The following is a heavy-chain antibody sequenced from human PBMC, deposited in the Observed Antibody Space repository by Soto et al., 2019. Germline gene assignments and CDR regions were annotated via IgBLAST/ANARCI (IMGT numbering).Heavy chain of an antibody. D-gene: IGHD2-21*02. J-gene: IGHJ6*02. CDR2: IWYDGSNK. CDR3: ARDPVXCGGDCYSYHYYYGMDV. V-gene: IGHV3-33*01. Sequence: GGSLRLSCAASGFTFSSYGMHWVRQAPGKGLEWVAVIWYDGSNKYYADSVKGRFTTSRDNSKNTLYLQMNSLRAEDTAVYYCARDPVXCGGDCYSYHYYYGMDVWGQGTTVTVSS. CDR1: GFTFSSYG.